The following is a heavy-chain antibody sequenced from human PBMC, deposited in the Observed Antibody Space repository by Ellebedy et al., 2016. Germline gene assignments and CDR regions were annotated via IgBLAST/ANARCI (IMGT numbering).Heavy chain of an antibody. D-gene: IGHD3-3*01. V-gene: IGHV3-30-3*01. CDR2: ISYDGSNK. J-gene: IGHJ4*02. CDR3: ARDGLMGDFWSGYPYYFDY. CDR1: GFTFSSYA. Sequence: GGSLRLSCAASGFTFSSYAMHWVRQAPGKGLEWVAVISYDGSNKYYADSVKGRFTISRDNYKNTLYLQMNSLRAEDTAVYYCARDGLMGDFWSGYPYYFDYWGQGTLVTVSS.